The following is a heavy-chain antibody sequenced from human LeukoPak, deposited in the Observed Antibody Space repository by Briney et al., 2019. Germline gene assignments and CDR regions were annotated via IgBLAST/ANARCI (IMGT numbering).Heavy chain of an antibody. J-gene: IGHJ4*01. V-gene: IGHV3-48*03. CDR2: ISCSGNTI. CDR3: ARERGYSGYDYFIDSPSDY. Sequence: PGGSLRLSCAASGFTFSSYEMNWVRQAPGKGLEWVSYISCSGNTIYYGDSVKGRFTVSRDNAKNSLYLQMNSLRAEDTAVYYCARERGYSGYDYFIDSPSDYWGHRTLDTVSS. D-gene: IGHD5-12*01. CDR1: GFTFSSYE.